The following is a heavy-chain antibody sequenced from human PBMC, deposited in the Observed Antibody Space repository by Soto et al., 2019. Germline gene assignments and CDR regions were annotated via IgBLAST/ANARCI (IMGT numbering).Heavy chain of an antibody. CDR1: GGNIISYY. V-gene: IGHV4-59*08. CDR2: IYYSGST. CDR3: ARHNYGSGSTYFDY. Sequence: SETLSLTCTVSGGNIISYYWSWIRQPPGKGLEWIGYIYYSGSTNYNPSLKSRVTISVDTSKNQFSLKLNSMTAADTAVYYCARHNYGSGSTYFDYWGQGTLVTVSS. J-gene: IGHJ4*02. D-gene: IGHD3-10*01.